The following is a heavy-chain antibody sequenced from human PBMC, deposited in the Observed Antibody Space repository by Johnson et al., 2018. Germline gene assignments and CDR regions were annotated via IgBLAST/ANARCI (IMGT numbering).Heavy chain of an antibody. V-gene: IGHV1-69*01. Sequence: QVQLVESGAEVKKPGSSVKVSCKASGGTFSSYAISWVRQAPGQGLEWMGGIIPIFGTANYAQKFQGRVTITADESTSTAYMELSSLRSEDTAVYDCARGGVVGDGYNSDAFYIWGQGTMVTVSS. CDR2: IIPIFGTA. CDR1: GGTFSSYA. CDR3: ARGGVVGDGYNSDAFYI. D-gene: IGHD5-24*01. J-gene: IGHJ3*02.